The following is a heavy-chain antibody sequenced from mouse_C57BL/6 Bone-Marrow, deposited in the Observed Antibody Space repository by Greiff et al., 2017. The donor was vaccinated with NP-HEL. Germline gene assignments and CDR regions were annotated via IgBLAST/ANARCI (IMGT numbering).Heavy chain of an antibody. J-gene: IGHJ3*01. CDR3: TREENGYDEGTFAY. Sequence: QVQLKESGAELVRPGASVTLSCKASGYTFTDYEMHWVKQTPVHGLEWIGAIDPETGGTAYNQKFKGKAILTADKSSSTAYMELRSLTSEDSAVYYCTREENGYDEGTFAYWGQGTLVTVSA. D-gene: IGHD2-2*01. CDR1: GYTFTDYE. CDR2: IDPETGGT. V-gene: IGHV1-15*01.